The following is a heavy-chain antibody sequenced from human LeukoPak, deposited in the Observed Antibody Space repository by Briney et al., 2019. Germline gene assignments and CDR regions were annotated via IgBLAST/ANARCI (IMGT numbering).Heavy chain of an antibody. J-gene: IGHJ4*02. CDR2: VGISGDT. V-gene: IGHV3-13*01. D-gene: IGHD6-19*01. CDR3: VRGGIQVSGIDEIDY. CDR1: GFTFRSYD. Sequence: GGSLRLSCAASGFTFRSYDMHWVRQVTGKGLEWVSAVGISGDTYYAGSVKGRFTISRENATNSLYLQMNGLTAGDTAVYYCVRGGIQVSGIDEIDYWGQGTLVTVSS.